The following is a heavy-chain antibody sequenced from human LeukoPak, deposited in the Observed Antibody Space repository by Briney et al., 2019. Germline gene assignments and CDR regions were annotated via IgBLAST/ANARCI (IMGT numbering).Heavy chain of an antibody. Sequence: PSETLSLTCTVSGGSISSGGYSWSWIRQPPGKGLEWIGYIYYSGSTYYNPSLKSRVTISVDTSKKQFSLKLCSVTAADTAVYYCAGNYYDSADPYCFDYWGQGTLVTVSS. CDR1: GGSISSGGYS. J-gene: IGHJ4*02. CDR3: AGNYYDSADPYCFDY. CDR2: IYYSGST. D-gene: IGHD3-22*01. V-gene: IGHV4-30-4*07.